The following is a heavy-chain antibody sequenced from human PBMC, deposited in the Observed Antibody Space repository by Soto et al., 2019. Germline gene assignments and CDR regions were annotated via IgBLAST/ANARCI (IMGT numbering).Heavy chain of an antibody. Sequence: VGSLRLSCAASGFTVSSNYMSWVRQAPGKGLEWVSVIYSGGSTYYADSVKGRFTISRDNSKNTLYLQMNSLRAEDTAVYYCARVRPGGAKDYWGQGTLVTVSS. CDR2: IYSGGST. CDR3: ARVRPGGAKDY. CDR1: GFTVSSNY. V-gene: IGHV3-53*01. D-gene: IGHD1-26*01. J-gene: IGHJ4*02.